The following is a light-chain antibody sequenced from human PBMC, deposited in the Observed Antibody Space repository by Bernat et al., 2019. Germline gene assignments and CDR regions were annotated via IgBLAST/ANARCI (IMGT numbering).Light chain of an antibody. V-gene: IGLV4-69*01. CDR3: QNGGTGILL. J-gene: IGLJ2*01. CDR2: LNSDGSH. Sequence: QLVLTQSPSASASLGASVKLTCTLSSGLSNYAIAWHQQLPQRGPRFLMKLNSDGSHNKGDGIPDRFSGSSSGAERYLTISSLQSEDEADYYCQNGGTGILLFGGGTKLTVL. CDR1: SGLSNYA.